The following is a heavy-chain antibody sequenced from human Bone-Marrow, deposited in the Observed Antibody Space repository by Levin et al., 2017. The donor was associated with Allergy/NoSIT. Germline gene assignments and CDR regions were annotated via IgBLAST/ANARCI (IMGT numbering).Heavy chain of an antibody. V-gene: IGHV5-51*01. CDR2: IYPADSDT. J-gene: IGHJ3*02. CDR3: AGGGMVAAIGDAFDI. Sequence: PGGSLRLSCKGSEYIFSTYWIGWVRQLPGKGLEWMGIIYPADSDTRYSPSFQGQVTISADKSINSAYLQWSTLKTSDTAMYFLAGGGMVAAIGDAFDIWGQGTMVTVSS. CDR1: EYIFSTYW. D-gene: IGHD2-15*01.